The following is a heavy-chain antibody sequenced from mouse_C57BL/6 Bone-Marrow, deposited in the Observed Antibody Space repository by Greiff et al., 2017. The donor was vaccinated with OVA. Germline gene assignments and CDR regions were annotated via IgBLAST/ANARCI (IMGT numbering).Heavy chain of an antibody. Sequence: VQLQQSGAELARPGASVKLSCKASGYTFTSYGISWVKQRTGQGLEWIGEIYPRSGNTYYNEKFTGKATLTADKSSSTAYMELRSLTSEDSAVYFCARGYYYDEGWYFDVWGTGTTVTVSS. D-gene: IGHD2-4*01. V-gene: IGHV1-81*01. CDR2: IYPRSGNT. CDR1: GYTFTSYG. CDR3: ARGYYYDEGWYFDV. J-gene: IGHJ1*03.